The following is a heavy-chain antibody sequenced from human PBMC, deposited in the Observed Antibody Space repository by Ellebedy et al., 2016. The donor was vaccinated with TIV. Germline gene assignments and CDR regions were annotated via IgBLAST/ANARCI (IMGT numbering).Heavy chain of an antibody. Sequence: GESLKISCAASGFTFTSYWMHWVRQAPGKELVWVSRIKGDGSSAGYADSVKGRFTISRDNAKNTLYLQMNSLRAEDTAVYYCARGGLTAASDYWGQGTPVTVSS. J-gene: IGHJ4*02. CDR2: IKGDGSSA. CDR3: ARGGLTAASDY. D-gene: IGHD2-2*01. V-gene: IGHV3-74*01. CDR1: GFTFTSYW.